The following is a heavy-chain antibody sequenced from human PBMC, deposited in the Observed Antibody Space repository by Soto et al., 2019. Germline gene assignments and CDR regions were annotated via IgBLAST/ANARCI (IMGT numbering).Heavy chain of an antibody. D-gene: IGHD5-12*01. CDR2: VSHTGST. CDR1: GGSISPYY. Sequence: QVQLQESGPGLVKPSETLSLTCTVSGGSISPYYWTWIRQTPGQGLEWIGYVSHTGSTRYKTSLRRRVTISVDTSKKQFSLKLTSVTADDTAVYYGASLLGGHGGYGGWSDYWGQGRHVTVYS. V-gene: IGHV4-59*13. CDR3: ASLLGGHGGYGGWSDY. J-gene: IGHJ4*02.